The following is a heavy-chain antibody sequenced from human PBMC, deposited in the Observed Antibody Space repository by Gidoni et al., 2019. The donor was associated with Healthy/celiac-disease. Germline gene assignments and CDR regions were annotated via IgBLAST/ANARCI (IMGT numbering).Heavy chain of an antibody. CDR1: GFTFDDYA. V-gene: IGHV3-9*01. D-gene: IGHD3-10*01. CDR2: ISWNSGSI. CDR3: AKDNYYGSGSYYTYFDY. Sequence: EVQLVESGGGLVQPGRSLRLSCAASGFTFDDYAMHWVRQAPGKGLEWVSGISWNSGSIGYADSVKGRFTISRDNAKNSLYLQMNSLRAEDTALYYCAKDNYYGSGSYYTYFDYWGQGTLVTVSS. J-gene: IGHJ4*02.